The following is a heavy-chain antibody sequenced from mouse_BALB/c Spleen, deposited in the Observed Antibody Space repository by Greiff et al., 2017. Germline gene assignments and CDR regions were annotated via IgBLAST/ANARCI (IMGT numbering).Heavy chain of an antibody. V-gene: IGHV1-80*01. CDR2: IYPGDGDT. J-gene: IGHJ3*01. CDR1: GYAFSSYW. Sequence: QVQLKESGAELVRPGSSVKISCKASGYAFSSYWMNWVKQRPGQGLEWIGQIYPGDGDTNYNGKFTGKATLTADKSSSTAYMQLSSLTSEDSAVYFCARDGNYVGFAYWGQGTLVTVSA. CDR3: ARDGNYVGFAY. D-gene: IGHD2-1*01.